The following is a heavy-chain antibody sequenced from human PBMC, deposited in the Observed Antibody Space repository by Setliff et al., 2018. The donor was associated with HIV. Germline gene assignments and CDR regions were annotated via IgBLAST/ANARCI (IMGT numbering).Heavy chain of an antibody. V-gene: IGHV4-39*01. J-gene: IGHJ6*02. D-gene: IGHD6-13*01. Sequence: PSETLSLTCAVSGDSVSGPNYNWGWIRQPPGKGLEWIGTISFRGSTSYNPSLKSRVTISLDTSKSQFSLNLNSVTAADAAVYYCTGPAMAAAGPLEYYYYYGMDVWGQGTTVTVPS. CDR1: GDSVSGPNYN. CDR2: ISFRGST. CDR3: TGPAMAAAGPLEYYYYYGMDV.